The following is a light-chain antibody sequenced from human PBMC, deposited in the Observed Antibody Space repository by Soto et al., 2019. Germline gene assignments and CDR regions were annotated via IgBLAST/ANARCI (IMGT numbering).Light chain of an antibody. CDR1: QSVLYSSNNKNY. Sequence: DILMTQSPASLAVSPGERATINCKSSQSVLYSSNNKNYLAWYQQKPGQPPKLLIYWASTRESGVPDRFSGSGSGTDFTLTISSLQAEDVAVYYCQQYYSTPLTFGGGTKVEIK. CDR3: QQYYSTPLT. V-gene: IGKV4-1*01. CDR2: WAS. J-gene: IGKJ4*01.